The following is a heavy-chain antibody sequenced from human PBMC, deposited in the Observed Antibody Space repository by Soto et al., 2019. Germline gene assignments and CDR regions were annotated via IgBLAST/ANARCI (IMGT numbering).Heavy chain of an antibody. CDR2: IYPGDSDT. V-gene: IGHV5-51*01. Sequence: GESLKISCKGSGYTFTNYWIGWVRQMPGKGLEWMGIIYPGDSDTKYNPSFQGQVTISADKSITTTYLQMNSLQIADTAIYYCARDGDYYGMDVWGQGTTVTVSS. CDR1: GYTFTNYW. D-gene: IGHD3-3*01. CDR3: ARDGDYYGMDV. J-gene: IGHJ6*02.